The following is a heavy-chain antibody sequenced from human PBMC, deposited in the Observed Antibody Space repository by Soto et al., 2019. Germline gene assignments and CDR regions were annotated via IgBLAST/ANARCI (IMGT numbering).Heavy chain of an antibody. CDR2: VYHTGAT. CDR3: ARGGNRYSNVASGVGGFDY. CDR1: GASISRSY. D-gene: IGHD5-12*01. V-gene: IGHV4-59*01. Sequence: SETRSLTCTVSGASISRSYWSWIRQSPERGLAWIAYVYHTGATNYNPSLKSRVTISLDTSKGHFALNLTSLTTAYTDVYFCARGGNRYSNVASGVGGFDYWGQVSLVTVS. J-gene: IGHJ4*02.